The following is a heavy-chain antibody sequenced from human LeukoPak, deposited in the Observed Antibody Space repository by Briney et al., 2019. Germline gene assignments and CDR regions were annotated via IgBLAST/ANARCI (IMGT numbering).Heavy chain of an antibody. CDR2: IKQDGSEK. Sequence: GGSLRLSCAASGLTFSRYWMSWVRQAPGEGLGRVANIKQDGSEKYYVDSVKGRFTISRDNAKNSLYLQMNSLRAEDTAVYYCARVVGGYSGYDGIDYWGQGTLVTVSS. CDR3: ARVVGGYSGYDGIDY. D-gene: IGHD5-12*01. CDR1: GLTFSRYW. V-gene: IGHV3-7*01. J-gene: IGHJ4*02.